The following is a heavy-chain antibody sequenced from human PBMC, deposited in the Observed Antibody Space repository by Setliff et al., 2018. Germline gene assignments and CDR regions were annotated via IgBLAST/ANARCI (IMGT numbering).Heavy chain of an antibody. CDR1: GFRFNSYG. CDR3: ARAQSWSGGPYYFDN. CDR2: ISGYSGIT. J-gene: IGHJ4*02. Sequence: ASVKVSCKTSGFRFNSYGITWVRQAPGQGLEWVGWISGYSGITHYAQKFQGWVTMTRDTSISTAYMELSRLRSDDTAVYYCARAQSWSGGPYYFDNWGQGTLVTVSS. V-gene: IGHV1-18*01. D-gene: IGHD3-3*01.